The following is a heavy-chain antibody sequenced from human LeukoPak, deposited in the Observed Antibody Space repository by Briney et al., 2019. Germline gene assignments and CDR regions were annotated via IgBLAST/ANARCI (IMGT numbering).Heavy chain of an antibody. J-gene: IGHJ5*02. CDR1: GFTFSSYG. Sequence: GGSLRLSCAASGFTFSSYGMHWVRQAPGKGLEWVAVISYDGSNKYYADSVKGRFTISRDNSKNTLYLQMNSLRAEDTAVYYCARTVAPGYSSSWYYGDWFDPWGQGTLVTVSS. D-gene: IGHD6-13*01. V-gene: IGHV3-30*03. CDR3: ARTVAPGYSSSWYYGDWFDP. CDR2: ISYDGSNK.